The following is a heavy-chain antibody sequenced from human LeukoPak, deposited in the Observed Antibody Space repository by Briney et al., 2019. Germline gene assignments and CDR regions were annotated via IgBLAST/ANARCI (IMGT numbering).Heavy chain of an antibody. CDR1: CYSFTSYW. Sequence: GESLKISCKGSCYSFTSYWISWVRQVPGKGVEWRGRINPSDSYTNYSPSFQGHVTISSDKSISTAYLQWSSLKASDTAMYYCASRPFETTVVPWDFYWGQGTQVTVSS. CDR3: ASRPFETTVVPWDFY. D-gene: IGHD4-23*01. CDR2: INPSDSYT. J-gene: IGHJ4*02. V-gene: IGHV5-10-1*01.